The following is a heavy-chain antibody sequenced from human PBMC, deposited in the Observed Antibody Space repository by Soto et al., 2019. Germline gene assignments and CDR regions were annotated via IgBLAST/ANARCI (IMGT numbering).Heavy chain of an antibody. J-gene: IGHJ6*02. CDR3: ARVDILTVYGCMDV. Sequence: PSQTLSLTCAISGDSVSSNSAAWNWIRQSPSRGLEWLGRTYYRSKWYNDYAVSVKSRITINPDTSKNQFSLKLNSVTAADTAVYYCARVDILTVYGCMDVWGQGTTVTVS. CDR1: GDSVSSNSAA. CDR2: TYYRSKWYN. V-gene: IGHV6-1*01. D-gene: IGHD3-9*01.